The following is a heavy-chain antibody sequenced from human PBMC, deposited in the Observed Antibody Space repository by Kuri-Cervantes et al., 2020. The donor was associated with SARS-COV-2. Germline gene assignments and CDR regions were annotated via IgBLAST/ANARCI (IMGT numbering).Heavy chain of an antibody. Sequence: GESLKISCAASGFTVSSNYISWVRQAPGKGLEWVTVIYSGGSTYYADSVKGRFTISRDNSKNTLYLQMNSLRAEDTAVYYCGRGPAAIITPYFDYWGQGTLVTVSS. J-gene: IGHJ4*02. V-gene: IGHV3-53*01. CDR3: GRGPAAIITPYFDY. CDR1: GFTVSSNY. CDR2: IYSGGST. D-gene: IGHD2-2*01.